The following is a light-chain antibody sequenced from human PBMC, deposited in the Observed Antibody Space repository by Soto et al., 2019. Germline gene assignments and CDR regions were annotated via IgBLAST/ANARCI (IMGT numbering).Light chain of an antibody. Sequence: EIVLTQSPGTLSLSPGERATLSCRASQSVGRNYLAWYQQKPGQAPRLLIHRISTRATGIPDRFSGSGSATDFTLTISRLEPEDFAVYYCQQYDNAPQTFSQGTRVEIK. CDR1: QSVGRNY. V-gene: IGKV3-20*01. CDR3: QQYDNAPQT. J-gene: IGKJ1*01. CDR2: RIS.